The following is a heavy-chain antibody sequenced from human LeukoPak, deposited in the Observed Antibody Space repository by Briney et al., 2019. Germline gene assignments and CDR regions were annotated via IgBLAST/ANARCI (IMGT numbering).Heavy chain of an antibody. CDR2: ISAYNGNT. D-gene: IGHD2-2*01. J-gene: IGHJ6*02. CDR1: GYTCTSYG. Sequence: ASVKVSCKSTGYTCTSYGLSGVRQAPGQGLEWMGWISAYNGNTNYAQKLQGRVTMTTDTSTSTAYMELRSLRSDDTAVYYCAREGYCASTSCENSLSIYYYYGMDVWGRGTTVTVSS. CDR3: AREGYCASTSCENSLSIYYYYGMDV. V-gene: IGHV1-18*01.